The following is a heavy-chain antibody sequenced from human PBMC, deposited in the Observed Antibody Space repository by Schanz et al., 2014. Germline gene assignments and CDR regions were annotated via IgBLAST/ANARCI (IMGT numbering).Heavy chain of an antibody. CDR3: ARGIGGYGANNYFDY. V-gene: IGHV4-34*02. Sequence: QVQLQQWGAGLLKPSETLSLTCAVYGGSFSSNYWSWIRQPPGKGLEWIGEINQSGTTNYNPSLRSRFTSSVDTSKNQISLKLRSVTAADTAVYSCARGIGGYGANNYFDYWGQGTLVTVSS. D-gene: IGHD5-12*01. CDR1: GGSFSSNY. CDR2: INQSGTT. J-gene: IGHJ4*02.